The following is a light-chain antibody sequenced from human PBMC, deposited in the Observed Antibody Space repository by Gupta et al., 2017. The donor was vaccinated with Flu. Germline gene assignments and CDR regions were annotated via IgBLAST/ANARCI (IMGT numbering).Light chain of an antibody. J-gene: IGLJ3*02. Sequence: QSVLTQPPSASGAPGQRVTISCTGSSSDIGAGHSVHWYLQLPGTAPKLLIYVNSNRPSGVPDRFSGSISGPSASLAITGLQAEDEADYYFQSYDSSLIAWVFGGGTKLTVL. CDR2: VNS. CDR3: QSYDSSLIAWV. CDR1: SSDIGAGHS. V-gene: IGLV1-40*01.